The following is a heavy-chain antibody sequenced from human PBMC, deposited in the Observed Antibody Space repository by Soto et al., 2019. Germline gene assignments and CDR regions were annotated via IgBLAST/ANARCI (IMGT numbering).Heavy chain of an antibody. V-gene: IGHV4-61*01. CDR3: ATDLGRFIAAAGYYYYDMDV. D-gene: IGHD6-13*01. CDR2: VHYSGST. J-gene: IGHJ6*02. CDR1: GASVSSGSYY. Sequence: SETLSLTCTVSGASVSSGSYYWSWIRQPPGKGLEWIGYVHYSGSTNYNPFLKSRVTISVDTSKSQFSLKLSSVTAADTAVYYCATDLGRFIAAAGYYYYDMDVWGQGTTVTVSS.